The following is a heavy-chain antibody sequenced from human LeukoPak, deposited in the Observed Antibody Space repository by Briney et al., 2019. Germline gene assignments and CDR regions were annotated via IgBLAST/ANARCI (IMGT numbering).Heavy chain of an antibody. Sequence: ASVKVSCKTSGYTFSTYGLSWVSQAPGQGLEWMGWISGNSGKTHYAQKFQDRVTLTTDTSSTTAFMELRSLRSDDTAMYYCARNAGSYFEFAPWGQGTLVTVSS. CDR3: ARNAGSYFEFAP. D-gene: IGHD1-26*01. CDR2: ISGNSGKT. V-gene: IGHV1-18*01. CDR1: GYTFSTYG. J-gene: IGHJ5*02.